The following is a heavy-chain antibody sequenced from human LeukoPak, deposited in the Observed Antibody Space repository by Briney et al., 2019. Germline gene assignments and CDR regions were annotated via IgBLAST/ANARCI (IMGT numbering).Heavy chain of an antibody. CDR2: IYYSGST. Sequence: SETLSLTCTVSGGSISSSSYYWGWIRQPPGKGLEWIGSIYYSGSTYYNPPLKSRVTISVDTSKNQFSLKLSSVTAADTAVYYCAKALSSALYSSSWYPFDYWGQGTLVTVSS. CDR1: GGSISSSSYY. D-gene: IGHD6-13*01. J-gene: IGHJ4*02. CDR3: AKALSSALYSSSWYPFDY. V-gene: IGHV4-39*01.